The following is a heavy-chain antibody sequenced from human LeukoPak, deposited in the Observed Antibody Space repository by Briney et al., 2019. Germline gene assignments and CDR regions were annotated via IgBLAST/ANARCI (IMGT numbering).Heavy chain of an antibody. J-gene: IGHJ5*02. D-gene: IGHD6-13*01. CDR1: GGTFSSYA. CDR2: IIPIFGTA. CDR3: ASCIAAAYNWFDP. V-gene: IGHV1-69*01. Sequence: SVKVSCKASGGTFSSYAISWVRQAPGQGLEWMGGIIPIFGTANYAQKFQGRVTITADESTSTAYMELTSLRSEDTAVYYCASCIAAAYNWFDPWGQGTLVTVSS.